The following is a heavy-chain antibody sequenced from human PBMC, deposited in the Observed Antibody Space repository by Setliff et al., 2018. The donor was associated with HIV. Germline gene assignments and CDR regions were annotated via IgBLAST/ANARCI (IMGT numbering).Heavy chain of an antibody. Sequence: GSLRLSCAASGFSFSTYGMHWVRQAPGKGLEWVAFIRYDGSNKYYADSVKGRFTISRDNSKNTLYLQMNSLRAEDTAVYYCAKTLHYYDTSGYFDYWGQGTLVTVSS. CDR1: GFSFSTYG. V-gene: IGHV3-30*02. CDR2: IRYDGSNK. J-gene: IGHJ4*02. CDR3: AKTLHYYDTSGYFDY. D-gene: IGHD3-22*01.